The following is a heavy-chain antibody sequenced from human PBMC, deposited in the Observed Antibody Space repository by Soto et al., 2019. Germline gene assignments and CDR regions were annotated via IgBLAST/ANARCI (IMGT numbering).Heavy chain of an antibody. Sequence: SETLSLTCTVSGGSISSYYWSWIRQPPGKGLEWIGYIYYSGSTNYNPSLKSRVTISVDTSKNQFSLKLSSVTAADTAVYYCARGGIMITFGGVIEPQIDYWGQGTLVTVSS. CDR1: GGSISSYY. D-gene: IGHD3-16*02. CDR2: IYYSGST. CDR3: ARGGIMITFGGVIEPQIDY. V-gene: IGHV4-59*01. J-gene: IGHJ4*02.